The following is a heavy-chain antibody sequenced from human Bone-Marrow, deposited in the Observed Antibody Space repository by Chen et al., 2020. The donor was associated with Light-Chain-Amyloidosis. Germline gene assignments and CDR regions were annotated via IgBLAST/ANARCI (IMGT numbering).Heavy chain of an antibody. Sequence: QVQLQQWGAGLLKPSETLSLTCEVQGGSFSGYYWSWVRQSPGKGLEWIGEIHHSGSTSYNPSLKSRVAISLGTTKNHFSLGLTSVTAADTAVYVGARGMSSLYCSGGSCLPMGLGLDYWGQGTQVTVSS. CDR1: GGSFSGYY. V-gene: IGHV4-34*01. CDR3: ARGMSSLYCSGGSCLPMGLGLDY. CDR2: IHHSGST. J-gene: IGHJ4*02. D-gene: IGHD2-15*01.